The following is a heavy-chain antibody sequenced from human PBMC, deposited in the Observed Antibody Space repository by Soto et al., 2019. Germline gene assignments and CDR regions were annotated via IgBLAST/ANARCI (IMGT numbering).Heavy chain of an antibody. J-gene: IGHJ4*02. V-gene: IGHV3-30*03. CDR2: ISYDGSNK. D-gene: IGHD6-19*01. CDR1: GFTFSSYG. Sequence: GGSLRLSCAASGFTFSSYGMHWVRQAPGKGLEWVAVISYDGSNKYYADSVKGRFTISRDNSKNTLYLQMNSLRAEDTAVYYCVGRARIAVAGSSFDYWGQGTLVTVSS. CDR3: VGRARIAVAGSSFDY.